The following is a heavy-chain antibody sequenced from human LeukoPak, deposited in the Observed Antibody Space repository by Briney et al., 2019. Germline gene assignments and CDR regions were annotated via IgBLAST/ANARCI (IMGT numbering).Heavy chain of an antibody. CDR3: ARGRRGVVTAN. CDR1: GGSFSGYY. CDR2: INHSGST. Sequence: SETLSLTCAVYGGSFSGYYWSWIRQPPGKGLEWIGEINHSGSTNYNPSLKSRVTISVDTSKNQFSLKLSSVTAADTAVYYCARGRRGVVTANWGQGTLVTVSS. D-gene: IGHD2-21*02. V-gene: IGHV4-34*01. J-gene: IGHJ4*02.